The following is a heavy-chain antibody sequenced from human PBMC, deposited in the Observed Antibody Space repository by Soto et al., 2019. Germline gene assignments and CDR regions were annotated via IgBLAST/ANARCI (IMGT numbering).Heavy chain of an antibody. CDR1: GFSLSTTGLG. D-gene: IGHD2-21*02. CDR2: IYWDDDK. Sequence: SGPTLVNPTQTVTLTCSFSGFSLSTTGLGVGWIRQPPGKALEWLALIYWDDDKRYNPSLNSRLTITKDTSKNQVVLAMTNMDPVDTATYYCVQSRCGGDCLQSYSSHSYYGLDVWGQGT. CDR3: VQSRCGGDCLQSYSSHSYYGLDV. V-gene: IGHV2-5*02. J-gene: IGHJ6*02.